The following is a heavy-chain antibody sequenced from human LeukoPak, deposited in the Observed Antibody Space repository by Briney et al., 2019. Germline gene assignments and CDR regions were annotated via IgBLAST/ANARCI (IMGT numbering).Heavy chain of an antibody. V-gene: IGHV4-38-2*01. D-gene: IGHD3-3*01. CDR1: GYSISSGYY. CDR3: ARVFKGSLLSGGLWSGYYTGDYYYYYMDV. CDR2: IYHSGST. Sequence: SETLSLTCAVSGYSISSGYYWGWIRQPPGKGLEWIGSIYHSGSTYYNPSLKSRVTISVDTSKNQFSLKLSSVTAADTAVYYCARVFKGSLLSGGLWSGYYTGDYYYYYMDVWGKGTTVTVSS. J-gene: IGHJ6*03.